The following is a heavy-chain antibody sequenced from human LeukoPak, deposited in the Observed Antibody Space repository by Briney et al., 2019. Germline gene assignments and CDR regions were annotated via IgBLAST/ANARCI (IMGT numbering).Heavy chain of an antibody. V-gene: IGHV3-23*01. Sequence: PGGSLRLSCAASGLTVGSHAMTWVRQAPGKGLEWVSGITYSGDNTYYAGSVKGRFTISRDNSRNTLFLQMDSLRAEDTAVYYCAKDKLPTAMFSYVYWGQGTLVIVSS. CDR1: GLTVGSHA. CDR3: AKDKLPTAMFSYVY. D-gene: IGHD2-2*01. J-gene: IGHJ4*02. CDR2: ITYSGDNT.